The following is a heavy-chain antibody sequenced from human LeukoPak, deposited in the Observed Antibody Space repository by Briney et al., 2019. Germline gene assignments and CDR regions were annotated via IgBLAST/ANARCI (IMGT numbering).Heavy chain of an antibody. J-gene: IGHJ5*02. Sequence: PGGSLRLSCAASGFTFSDYYMSWIRQAPGKGLEWVSYISSSGSTIYYADSVKGRFTISRDNAKNSLYLQMNSLRAEDTALYYCAKAGSVDTAMVFDPWGQGTLVTVSS. V-gene: IGHV3-11*01. CDR2: ISSSGSTI. CDR1: GFTFSDYY. CDR3: AKAGSVDTAMVFDP. D-gene: IGHD5-18*01.